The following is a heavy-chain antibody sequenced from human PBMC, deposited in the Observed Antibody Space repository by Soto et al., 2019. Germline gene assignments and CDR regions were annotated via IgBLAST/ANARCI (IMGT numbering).Heavy chain of an antibody. D-gene: IGHD5-18*01. Sequence: SETLSLTCTVSGGSISSYYWCWIRQPPGKGLERIGYIYYSGSTNYNPSLNSRVTISVDTSKSQFSLKLSSVTAADTAVYYCARGGDAAKLIYYFDYWGQGTLVTVSS. V-gene: IGHV4-59*01. CDR2: IYYSGST. CDR1: GGSISSYY. J-gene: IGHJ4*02. CDR3: ARGGDAAKLIYYFDY.